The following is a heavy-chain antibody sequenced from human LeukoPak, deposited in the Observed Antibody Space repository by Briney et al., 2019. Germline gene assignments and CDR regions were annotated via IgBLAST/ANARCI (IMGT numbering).Heavy chain of an antibody. J-gene: IGHJ4*02. Sequence: GSLRLSCAASGFTFSSYAMSWVRQTPGKGLEWVSSSGGRTDYADSVKGRFTISRDNSKNTLYLQMNSLRADDTAVYYCAKHSSSSWFDYWGQGTLVTVSS. CDR3: AKHSSSSWFDY. CDR2: SGGRT. CDR1: GFTFSSYA. D-gene: IGHD6-13*01. V-gene: IGHV3-23*01.